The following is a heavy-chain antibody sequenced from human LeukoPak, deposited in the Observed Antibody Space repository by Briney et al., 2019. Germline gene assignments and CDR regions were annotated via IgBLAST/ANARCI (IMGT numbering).Heavy chain of an antibody. CDR1: GVTFRNFT. CDR2: ISGSGGGT. CDR3: AKTSYSGSVWSLLCCCYYGMDV. Sequence: GGSLRLSCAASGVTFRNFTMSWVCQAPRKGLEWVSTISGSGGGTTYADSVKSKFTISRENSKNTLYLLKNSLRAEATSVYYWAKTSYSGSVWSLLCCCYYGMDVWGQGTTVTVSS. J-gene: IGHJ6*02. D-gene: IGHD6-19*01. V-gene: IGHV3-23*01.